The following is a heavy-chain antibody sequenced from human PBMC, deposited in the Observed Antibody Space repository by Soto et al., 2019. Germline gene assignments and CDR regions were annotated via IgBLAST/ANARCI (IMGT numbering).Heavy chain of an antibody. J-gene: IGHJ3*02. V-gene: IGHV1-8*01. D-gene: IGHD3-10*01. Sequence: QVQLVQSGAEVKKPGASVKVSCKASGYTFTSYDINWVRQATGQGLEWMGWMNPNSGNTGYAQKFQGRVTMTRNTSISTDYIELSSLRSEDTAVYYCARGINYYASGAYDSDIWGQGTMVTVSS. CDR2: MNPNSGNT. CDR1: GYTFTSYD. CDR3: ARGINYYASGAYDSDI.